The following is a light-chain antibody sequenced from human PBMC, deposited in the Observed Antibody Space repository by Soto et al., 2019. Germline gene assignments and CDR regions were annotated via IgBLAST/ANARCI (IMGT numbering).Light chain of an antibody. Sequence: QSVLTQPASVSGSPGQSITMSCTGSSSDVGSYSLVSWYQHHPGKAPELMIYEVSKRPSGVSNRFSGSKSGNTASLTISGLQAEDEADYYCCSYAGGSTYVFGSGTKVTVL. V-gene: IGLV2-23*02. CDR3: CSYAGGSTYV. CDR1: SSDVGSYSL. CDR2: EVS. J-gene: IGLJ1*01.